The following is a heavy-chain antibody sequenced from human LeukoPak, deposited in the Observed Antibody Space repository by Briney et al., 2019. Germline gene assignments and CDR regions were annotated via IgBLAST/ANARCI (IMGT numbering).Heavy chain of an antibody. V-gene: IGHV1-69*06. CDR3: ARGSEDYDSSGYYYDLGDY. D-gene: IGHD3-22*01. CDR1: GGTFSSYA. J-gene: IGHJ4*02. CDR2: IIPIFGTA. Sequence: VKVSCKASGGTFSSYAISWVRQAPGQGLEWMGGIIPIFGTANYAQKFQGRVTITADKSTSTAYMELSSLRSEDTAVYYCARGSEDYDSSGYYYDLGDYWGQGALVTVSS.